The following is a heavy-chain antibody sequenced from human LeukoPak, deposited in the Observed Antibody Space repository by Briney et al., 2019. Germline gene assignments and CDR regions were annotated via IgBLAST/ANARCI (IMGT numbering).Heavy chain of an antibody. CDR2: ITPDGSDR. J-gene: IGHJ4*02. D-gene: IGHD6-19*01. CDR1: GFTFNNYW. CDR3: VPGGLAVSGIDY. Sequence: GGSLRLSCPVSGFTFNNYWMSWVRQAPGKGPEWVANITPDGSDRYYVDSLKGRVTISRDNTKSSLYLQLNSLRAEDTAVYYCVPGGLAVSGIDYWGQGALVTVSS. V-gene: IGHV3-7*01.